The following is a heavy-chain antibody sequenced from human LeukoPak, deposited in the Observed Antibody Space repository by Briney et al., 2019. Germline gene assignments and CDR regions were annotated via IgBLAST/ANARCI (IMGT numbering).Heavy chain of an antibody. J-gene: IGHJ4*02. D-gene: IGHD5-18*01. CDR2: IESNGLT. CDR1: GFTFSSYW. V-gene: IGHV3-74*01. CDR3: AKDFSYGYLPSEDYSDY. Sequence: PGGSLRLSCAASGFTFSSYWMHWVRQTPGKGLMWVSRIESNGLTLYADSVRDRFTISRDNAKNTVYLQMNSLRAEDTAVYYCAKDFSYGYLPSEDYSDYWGQGTLVTVSS.